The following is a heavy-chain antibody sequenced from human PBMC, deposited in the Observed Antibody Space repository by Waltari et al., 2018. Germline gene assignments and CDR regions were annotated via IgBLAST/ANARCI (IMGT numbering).Heavy chain of an antibody. CDR2: ISSDGSGK. D-gene: IGHD1-26*01. CDR3: AKAGGIYNYPLDP. CDR1: GYPFNNYG. V-gene: IGHV3-30*18. Sequence: QVEESGGGVVQAGGSLRRSCVASGYPFNNYGMHWVRQAPGKGLEWLAVISSDGSGKYYADSVKGRFTMSRDNSKNMVYLQMNSLRPEDTAVYYCAKAGGIYNYPLDPWGQGTLVTVSS. J-gene: IGHJ5*02.